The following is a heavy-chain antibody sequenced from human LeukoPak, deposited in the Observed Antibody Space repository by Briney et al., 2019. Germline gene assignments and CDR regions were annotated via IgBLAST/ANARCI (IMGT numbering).Heavy chain of an antibody. J-gene: IGHJ6*03. V-gene: IGHV3-49*04. CDR3: TRDKTSGGFYYYYYMDV. CDR1: GFTFSSYE. CDR2: IRSKAYGGTT. D-gene: IGHD2-15*01. Sequence: AGGSLRLSCAASGFTFSSYEMNWVRQAPGKGLEWVGFIRSKAYGGTTEYAASVKGRFTISRDDSKSIAYLQMNSLKAEDTAVYYCTRDKTSGGFYYYYYMDVWGKGTTVTISS.